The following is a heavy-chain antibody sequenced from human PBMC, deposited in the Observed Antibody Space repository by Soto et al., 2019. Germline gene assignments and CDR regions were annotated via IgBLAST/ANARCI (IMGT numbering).Heavy chain of an antibody. CDR3: ARERIAARQYYYYYGMDV. D-gene: IGHD6-6*01. Sequence: EVQLVESGGGLVKPGGSLRLSCAASGFTFSSYSMNWVRQAPGKGLEWVSSISSSSSYIYYADSVKGRFTISRDNAKNSLYLQMNSLRAEDTAVYYCARERIAARQYYYYYGMDVWGQGTTVTVSS. V-gene: IGHV3-21*01. J-gene: IGHJ6*02. CDR1: GFTFSSYS. CDR2: ISSSSSYI.